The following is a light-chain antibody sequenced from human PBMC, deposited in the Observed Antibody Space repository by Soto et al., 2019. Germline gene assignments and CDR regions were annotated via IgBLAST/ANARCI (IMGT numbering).Light chain of an antibody. J-gene: IGKJ4*01. CDR3: QQYDGN. CDR1: QSISTW. CDR2: SAS. Sequence: DIQMTQSPSTLSASVGDRVIITCRASQSISTWLAWYQQKPGEGPKLLIYSASTLQSGVPSRFRGSGSGTEVTLTISGLQPDDFATYYCQQYDGNFGGGTRVEIK. V-gene: IGKV1-5*01.